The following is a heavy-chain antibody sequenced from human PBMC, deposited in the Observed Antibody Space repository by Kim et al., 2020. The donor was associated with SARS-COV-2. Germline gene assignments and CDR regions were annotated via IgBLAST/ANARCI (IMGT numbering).Heavy chain of an antibody. D-gene: IGHD3-22*01. CDR3: ARAGDYDFSGYDGCFHH. J-gene: IGHJ1*01. Sequence: VKGRFTISTDNAKNTLYLQMNGLRPEDTAVYYCARAGDYDFSGYDGCFHHWGQGALVSVSS. V-gene: IGHV3-74*01.